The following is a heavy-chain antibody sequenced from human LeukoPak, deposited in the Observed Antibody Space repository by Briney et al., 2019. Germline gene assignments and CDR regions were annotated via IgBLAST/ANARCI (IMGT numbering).Heavy chain of an antibody. CDR2: ISDSGNT. CDR1: GFTLSSYA. CDR3: ARDRDYYDTNPFIY. V-gene: IGHV3-23*01. D-gene: IGHD3-22*01. Sequence: GGSLRLSCAASGFTLSSYAMSWVRQAPGKGLEWVSAISDSGNTYHADSVKGRFTISRDQSKNTLYLQMGSLRAEDTAVYYCARDRDYYDTNPFIYWGQGTLVSVSS. J-gene: IGHJ4*02.